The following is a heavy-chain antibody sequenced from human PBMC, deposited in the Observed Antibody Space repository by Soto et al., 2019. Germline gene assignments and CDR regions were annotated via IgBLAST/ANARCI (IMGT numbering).Heavy chain of an antibody. J-gene: IGHJ4*02. CDR3: ARGRITDLGTFDY. V-gene: IGHV1-18*01. D-gene: IGHD1-20*01. CDR2: SSPYNGNT. Sequence: QVQLVQSGAEMMKPGASVKVSCKASGYTFINYDISWLRQAPGQGLEWMGWSSPYNGNTNYAHTFQGRVTMTADTSASSGYMELRSLRSDDTAVYFCARGRITDLGTFDYWGQGTLVTVSS. CDR1: GYTFINYD.